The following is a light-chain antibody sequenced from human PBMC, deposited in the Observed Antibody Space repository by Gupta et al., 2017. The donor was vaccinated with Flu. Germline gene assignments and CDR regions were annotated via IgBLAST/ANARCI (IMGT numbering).Light chain of an antibody. J-gene: IGKJ2*01. CDR2: KAS. CDR3: QHYTTSSPYA. CDR1: QSISSW. Sequence: DIQMTQSASTLSASVGDRVTITCRASQSISSWLAWYQHKPGRAPNLLIYKASTLKTGVPSRFSGSGSGTEFTLTISSLQPDDFATYYCQHYTTSSPYAFGQGTKLEIK. V-gene: IGKV1-5*03.